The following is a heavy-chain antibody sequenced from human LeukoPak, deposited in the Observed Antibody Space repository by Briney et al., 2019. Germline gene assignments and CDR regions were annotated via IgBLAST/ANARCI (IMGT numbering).Heavy chain of an antibody. V-gene: IGHV3-21*01. Sequence: GGSLRLSXAASGFTFSSYSMNWVGQTPGKGLEWVSSISSSSSYIYYADSVKGRFTISRDNAKNSLYLQMNSLRAEDTAVYYCARGYSSSWSIFDYWGQGTLVTVSS. CDR1: GFTFSSYS. J-gene: IGHJ4*02. D-gene: IGHD6-13*01. CDR3: ARGYSSSWSIFDY. CDR2: ISSSSSYI.